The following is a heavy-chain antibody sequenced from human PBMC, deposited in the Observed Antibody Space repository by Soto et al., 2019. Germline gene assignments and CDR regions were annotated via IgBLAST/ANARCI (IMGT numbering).Heavy chain of an antibody. J-gene: IGHJ4*02. D-gene: IGHD6-6*01. CDR3: ARDGIAARPTPDY. CDR2: ISGYNGNT. V-gene: IGHV1-18*01. CDR1: GYTFTSYG. Sequence: QVQLVQSGAEVKKPGASVKVSCKASGYTFTSYGINWVRQAPGQGLEWMGWISGYNGNTKYAQKFQGRVTMTTDTSTSTVYMELRSLRSDDTALYYCARDGIAARPTPDYWGQGTLVTVSS.